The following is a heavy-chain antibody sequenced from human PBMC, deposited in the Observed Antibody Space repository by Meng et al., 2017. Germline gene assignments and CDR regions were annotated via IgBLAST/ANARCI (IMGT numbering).Heavy chain of an antibody. Sequence: GESLKISCAASGFTFSSYSMNWVRQAPGKGLEWVSSISSSSSYIYYADSVKGRFTISRDNAKNSLYLQMNSLRAEDTAVYYCARDMDCTNGVCYEGDYYYGMDVWGQG. CDR2: ISSSSSYI. V-gene: IGHV3-21*01. J-gene: IGHJ6*02. CDR1: GFTFSSYS. D-gene: IGHD2-8*01. CDR3: ARDMDCTNGVCYEGDYYYGMDV.